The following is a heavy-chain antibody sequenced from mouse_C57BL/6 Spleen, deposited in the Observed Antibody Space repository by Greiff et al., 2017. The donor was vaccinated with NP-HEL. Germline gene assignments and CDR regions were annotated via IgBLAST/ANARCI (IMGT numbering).Heavy chain of an antibody. Sequence: QVHVKQSGAELARPGASVKMSCKASGYTFTSYTMHWVKQRPGQGLEWIGYINPSSGYTKYNQKFKDKATLTADKSSSTAYMQLSSLTSEDSAVYYCAYYYGSSYDIYAMDYWGQGTSVTVSS. CDR3: AYYYGSSYDIYAMDY. CDR2: INPSSGYT. D-gene: IGHD1-1*01. J-gene: IGHJ4*01. CDR1: GYTFTSYT. V-gene: IGHV1-4*01.